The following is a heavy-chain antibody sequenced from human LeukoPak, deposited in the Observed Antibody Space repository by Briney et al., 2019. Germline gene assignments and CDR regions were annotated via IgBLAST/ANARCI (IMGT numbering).Heavy chain of an antibody. J-gene: IGHJ4*02. D-gene: IGHD6-13*01. CDR2: IYYSGST. Sequence: SSETLSLTCTVSGGSIRSYYWSWIRQPPGKGLEWLGYIYYSGSTNYNPSLKSRVTISVDTSKNQFSLKLSSVTAADTAVYYCARVSSSWLGSYFDYWGQGTLVTVSS. CDR3: ARVSSSWLGSYFDY. V-gene: IGHV4-59*12. CDR1: GGSIRSYY.